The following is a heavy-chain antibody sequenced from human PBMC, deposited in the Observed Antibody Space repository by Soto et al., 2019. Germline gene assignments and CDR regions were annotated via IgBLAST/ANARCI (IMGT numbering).Heavy chain of an antibody. J-gene: IGHJ4*02. CDR3: AKNWNWGSLVH. CDR2: IYYGGST. V-gene: IGHV4-59*08. D-gene: IGHD7-27*01. CDR1: GDSISTDY. Sequence: SEPLSLSCTVSGDSISTDYWSWIRQSPGKGLEWIGFIYYGGSTNYNPSLKSRVTISVDTPKNQFSLKLSSVTAADTAVYYCAKNWNWGSLVHWGQGTLVTVSS.